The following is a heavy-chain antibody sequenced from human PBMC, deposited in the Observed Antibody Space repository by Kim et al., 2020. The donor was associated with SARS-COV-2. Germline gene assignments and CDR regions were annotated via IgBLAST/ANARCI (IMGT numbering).Heavy chain of an antibody. CDR1: GFTFSSYG. J-gene: IGHJ4*02. CDR2: INSDGGTT. CDR3: ASRRYTGTYYYFDY. V-gene: IGHV3-74*01. Sequence: GGSLRLSGAASGFTFSSYGMHWVRQAPGKGLVWVSRINSDGGTTSYADSVKGRFTISRDNAKSTLYLQMNSLRAEDTAVYYCASRRYTGTYYYFDYWGEGTLVTVSS. D-gene: IGHD1-26*01.